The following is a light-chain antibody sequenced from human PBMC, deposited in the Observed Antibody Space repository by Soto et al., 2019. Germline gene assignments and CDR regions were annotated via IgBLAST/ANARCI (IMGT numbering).Light chain of an antibody. V-gene: IGKV3-15*01. CDR1: QSISRS. CDR2: GAS. J-gene: IGKJ1*01. Sequence: EIVLTQSPAILSVSPGERATLSCRASQSISRSLAWYQQKPGQAPRLLIYGASTRATGIPVRFSGSASGTEFTLTISSLQSEDFTVYYCQQYNKWPLTFGQGTKVDIK. CDR3: QQYNKWPLT.